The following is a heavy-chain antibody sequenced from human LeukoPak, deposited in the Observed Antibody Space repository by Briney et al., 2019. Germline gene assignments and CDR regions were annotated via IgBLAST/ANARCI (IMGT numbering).Heavy chain of an antibody. J-gene: IGHJ5*02. V-gene: IGHV1-46*01. CDR1: GYTFTSDY. CDR2: INPSDDST. Sequence: GASVKVSCKASGYTFTSDYMHWVRQAPGQGLEWMGIINPSDDSTIYAQKFQGRVTVTRDTSTSTVYMELSSLRSEDTAVYYCARAWRYTDWFDPWGQGTLVTVSS. D-gene: IGHD1-14*01. CDR3: ARAWRYTDWFDP.